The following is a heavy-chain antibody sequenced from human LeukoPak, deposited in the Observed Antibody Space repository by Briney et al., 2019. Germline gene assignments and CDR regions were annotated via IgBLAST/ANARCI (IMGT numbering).Heavy chain of an antibody. V-gene: IGHV1-69*04. Sequence: SVKVSCKASGGTFSSFAISWVRQAPGQGLEWMGRIIPILGIANYAQKFQGRVTITADKSTSTAYMELSSLRSEDTAVYYCSDFGSINDAFDIWGQGTMVTVSP. CDR1: GGTFSSFA. J-gene: IGHJ3*02. CDR3: SDFGSINDAFDI. D-gene: IGHD3-3*02. CDR2: IIPILGIA.